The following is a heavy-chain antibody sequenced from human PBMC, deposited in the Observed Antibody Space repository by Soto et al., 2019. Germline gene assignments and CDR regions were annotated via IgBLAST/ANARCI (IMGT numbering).Heavy chain of an antibody. D-gene: IGHD3-10*01. J-gene: IGHJ4*02. CDR2: VSGNGQGI. Sequence: EVQLLESGGGLVQPGGSLRLSCAASGFTFSSYAMSWVRQAPGKGLEWVSAVSGNGQGIYYADSVRGRFTISRDNSKNTVFLQMNSLRAEDTAVYFCAKDNGNYGSGSFSHWGQGTLVTVSS. V-gene: IGHV3-23*01. CDR3: AKDNGNYGSGSFSH. CDR1: GFTFSSYA.